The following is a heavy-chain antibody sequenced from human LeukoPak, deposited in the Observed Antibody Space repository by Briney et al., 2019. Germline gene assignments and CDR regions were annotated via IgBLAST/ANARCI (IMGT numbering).Heavy chain of an antibody. CDR3: AKESGKFDY. CDR2: INAEGGST. Sequence: GGSLRLSCAASGFAFSKYAMHWVRQAPGKGQEWVSLINAEGGSTFYADSVRGRFSISRDNSKNSLYLQMNSLTTEDTAIYYCAKESGKFDYWGQGTLVAVSS. CDR1: GFAFSKYA. J-gene: IGHJ4*02. V-gene: IGHV3-43*02.